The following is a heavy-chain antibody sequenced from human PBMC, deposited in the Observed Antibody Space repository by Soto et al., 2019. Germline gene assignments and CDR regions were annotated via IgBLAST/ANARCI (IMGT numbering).Heavy chain of an antibody. D-gene: IGHD6-19*01. CDR1: GYTFSSYG. J-gene: IGHJ3*02. CDR2: ISYYKGNT. CDR3: ARDFKYAVADAFDI. Sequence: QVQLVQSGGEVKKPGASVKVSCKATGYTFSSYGISWVRQAPGQGLGWMGWISYYKGNTNDAQNFQGRMTMTTDTSTSTAYMELRSLRSDDTAVYYCARDFKYAVADAFDIWGQGTMVTVSS. V-gene: IGHV1-18*01.